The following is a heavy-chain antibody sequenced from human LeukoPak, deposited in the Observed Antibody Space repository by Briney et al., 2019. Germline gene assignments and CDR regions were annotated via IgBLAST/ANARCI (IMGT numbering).Heavy chain of an antibody. J-gene: IGHJ4*02. CDR3: ARGRGLGVVSPYFDY. CDR1: GFSVSNNY. CDR2: IYGDGRT. Sequence: GGSLRLSCVVSGFSVSNNYIIWVRQAPGNGLERVSVIYGDGRTSHSASVRGRFTISRDNSKNIVSLQMNNLRDEDTAVYYCARGRGLGVVSPYFDYWGQGTLVTVSS. V-gene: IGHV3-53*01. D-gene: IGHD3-3*01.